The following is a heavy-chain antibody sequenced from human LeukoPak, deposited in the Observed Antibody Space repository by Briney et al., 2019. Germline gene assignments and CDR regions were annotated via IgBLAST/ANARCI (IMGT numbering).Heavy chain of an antibody. CDR2: INHSGST. CDR1: GGSFSGYY. CDR3: ARRYSSSWYFDY. J-gene: IGHJ4*02. D-gene: IGHD6-13*01. V-gene: IGHV4-34*01. Sequence: SETLSLTCAVYGGSFSGYYWSWIRQPPGKGLEWIGEINHSGSTNYNPSLKSRVTISVDTSKNQFSLKLSAVTAADTAVYCCARRYSSSWYFDYWGQGTLVTVSS.